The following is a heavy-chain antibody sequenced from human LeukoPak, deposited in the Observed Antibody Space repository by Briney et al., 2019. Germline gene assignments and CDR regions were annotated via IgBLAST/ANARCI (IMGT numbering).Heavy chain of an antibody. J-gene: IGHJ4*02. CDR3: ASFYYSYY. CDR2: IYYSGST. V-gene: IGHV4-59*12. CDR1: GGSISSYY. D-gene: IGHD3-3*01. Sequence: KPSETLSLTCTVSGGSISSYYWSWIRQPPGKGLEWIGYIYYSGSTNYNPSLKSRVTISVDTSKNQFSLKLSSVTAADTAVYYCASFYYSYYWGQGTLVTVSS.